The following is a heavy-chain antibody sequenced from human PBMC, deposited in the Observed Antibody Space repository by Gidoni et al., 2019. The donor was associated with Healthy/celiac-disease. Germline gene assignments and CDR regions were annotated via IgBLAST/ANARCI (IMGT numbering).Heavy chain of an antibody. CDR1: GGSFSGYY. CDR2: INHSGST. V-gene: IGHV4-34*01. Sequence: PSETLSLTCAVYGGSFSGYYWSWIRQPPGKGLEWIGEINHSGSTNYNPSLKSRVTISVDTSKNQFSLKLSPVTAADTAVYYCARGHGLGYCSGGSCYYWFDPWGQGTLVTVSS. J-gene: IGHJ5*02. D-gene: IGHD2-15*01. CDR3: ARGHGLGYCSGGSCYYWFDP.